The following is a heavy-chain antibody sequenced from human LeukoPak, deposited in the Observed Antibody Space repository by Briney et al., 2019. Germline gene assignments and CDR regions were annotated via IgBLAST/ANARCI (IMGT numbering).Heavy chain of an antibody. D-gene: IGHD6-13*01. CDR2: IRYDGSNK. Sequence: GGSLRLSCAASGFTFSSYGMHWVRQAPGKGLEWVAFIRYDGSNKYYADSVKGRFTISRDNAKNSLYLQMNSLRAEDTAVYYCARGVGIAAAADYWGQGTLVTVSS. CDR3: ARGVGIAAAADY. V-gene: IGHV3-30*02. CDR1: GFTFSSYG. J-gene: IGHJ4*02.